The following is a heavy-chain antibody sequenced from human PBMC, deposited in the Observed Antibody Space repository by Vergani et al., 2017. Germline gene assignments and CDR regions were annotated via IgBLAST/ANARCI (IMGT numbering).Heavy chain of an antibody. Sequence: QVQLVESGGGVVQPGTSLRLSCVVSGFALNRHAMYWVRQAPGKGLEWVSFVSTGTKSQSYAESVKGRFTISRDSAKNSLYLQMDSLRAEDTAVYYCAREYSSTSGRAFDFWVQGTKVTVSS. J-gene: IGHJ3*01. V-gene: IGHV3-30*07. D-gene: IGHD2-2*01. CDR2: VSTGTKSQ. CDR1: GFALNRHA. CDR3: AREYSSTSGRAFDF.